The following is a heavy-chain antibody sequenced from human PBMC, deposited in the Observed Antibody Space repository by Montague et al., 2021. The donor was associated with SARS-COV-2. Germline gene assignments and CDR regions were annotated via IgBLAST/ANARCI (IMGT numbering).Heavy chain of an antibody. V-gene: IGHV4-39*01. CDR3: ARASYGNWGSDH. CDR1: GGSVTTINYY. D-gene: IGHD7-27*01. Sequence: LVKPTQTLSLTCSVSGGSVTTINYYWGWIRQPPGKGLQYIGWVQYTGSTDSNPALRNRLTLSVDTSNNQFSLRLRSVTAADTAVYYCARASYGNWGSDHWGQGTLVSVSP. J-gene: IGHJ4*02. CDR2: VQYTGST.